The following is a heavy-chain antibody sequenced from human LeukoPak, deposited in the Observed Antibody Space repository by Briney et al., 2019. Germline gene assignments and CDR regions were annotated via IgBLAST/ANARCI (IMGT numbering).Heavy chain of an antibody. CDR1: GFTFSDYY. CDR2: ISSSGSTI. CDR3: AKVGSGYSSGWFSEYFQH. Sequence: PGGSLRLSCAASGFTFSDYYMSWIRQAPGKGLEWVSYISSSGSTIYYADSVKGRFTISRDNAKNSLYLQMNSLRAEDTAVYYCAKVGSGYSSGWFSEYFQHWGQGTLVTVSS. D-gene: IGHD6-19*01. J-gene: IGHJ1*01. V-gene: IGHV3-11*04.